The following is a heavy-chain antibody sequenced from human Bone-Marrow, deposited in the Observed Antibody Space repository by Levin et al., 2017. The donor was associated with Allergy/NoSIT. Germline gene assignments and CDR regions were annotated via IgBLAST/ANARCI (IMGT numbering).Heavy chain of an antibody. CDR3: ARGVYYYYMDV. Sequence: SVKVSCKASGGTFNTTVFSWVRQAPGHGLEWMGGIIPILGTTYYAQNLQGRMTTTADESTGTVYMELSSLTSDDTAVYYCARGVYYYYMDVWGKGTTVTVSS. CDR1: GGTFNTTV. V-gene: IGHV1-69*13. CDR2: IIPILGTT. J-gene: IGHJ6*03.